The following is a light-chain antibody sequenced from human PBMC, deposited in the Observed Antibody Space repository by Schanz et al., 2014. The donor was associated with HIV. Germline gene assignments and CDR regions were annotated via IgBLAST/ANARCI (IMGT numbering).Light chain of an antibody. CDR2: EVS. V-gene: IGLV2-23*02. CDR1: SSDVGSYNL. J-gene: IGLJ2*01. CDR3: CSYAGSVIREI. Sequence: QSVLTQPASVSGSPGQSITISCTGTSSDVGSYNLVSWYQQHPGKAPKLMIYEVSKRPSGVSNRFSGSKSGNTASLTISGLQAEDEADYYCCSYAGSVIREIFGGGTKLTVL.